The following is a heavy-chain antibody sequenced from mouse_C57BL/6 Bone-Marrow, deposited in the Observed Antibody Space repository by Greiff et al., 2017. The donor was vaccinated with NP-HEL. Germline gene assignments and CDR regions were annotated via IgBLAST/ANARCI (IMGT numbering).Heavy chain of an antibody. CDR3: ASDSSHY. CDR1: GFTFSDYY. D-gene: IGHD3-2*02. J-gene: IGHJ2*01. Sequence: EVKLVESGGGLVQPGGSLKLSCAASGFTFSDYYMYWVRQTPDKRLEWVATISSGGSYTYYPDSVKGRFTISRDNAKNTLYLQMSSLKSEDTAMYYCASDSSHYWGQGTTLTVSS. V-gene: IGHV5-6*03. CDR2: ISSGGSYT.